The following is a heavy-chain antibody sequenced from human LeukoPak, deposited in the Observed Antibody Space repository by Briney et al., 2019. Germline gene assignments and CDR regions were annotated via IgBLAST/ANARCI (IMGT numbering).Heavy chain of an antibody. CDR3: ARRSIAAHSFDY. D-gene: IGHD6-6*01. Sequence: PGGSLRLSCAASGFTFSSYWMHWVRQAPGKGLVWVSRINSDGSSTSYADSVKGRFTISRDDAKNTLYLQMNSLRAEDTAVYYCARRSIAAHSFDYWGQGTLVTVSS. V-gene: IGHV3-74*01. CDR2: INSDGSST. CDR1: GFTFSSYW. J-gene: IGHJ4*02.